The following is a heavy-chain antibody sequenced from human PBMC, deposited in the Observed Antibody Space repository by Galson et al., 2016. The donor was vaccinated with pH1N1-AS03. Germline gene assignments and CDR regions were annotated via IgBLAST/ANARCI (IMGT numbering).Heavy chain of an antibody. CDR2: SSAYNFNT. CDR3: SRDELGVGIVPAGTKTFEY. Sequence: SVKVSCKASGYTFTNYAISWVRQAPGQGLEWMGWSSAYNFNTNYAQNFKGRVTMTTDTSTSTAYMELRSLNSDDTAVDYCSRDELGVGIVPAGTKTFEYWRQGTLVIVSS. D-gene: IGHD6-13*01. V-gene: IGHV1-18*01. CDR1: GYTFTNYA. J-gene: IGHJ4*02.